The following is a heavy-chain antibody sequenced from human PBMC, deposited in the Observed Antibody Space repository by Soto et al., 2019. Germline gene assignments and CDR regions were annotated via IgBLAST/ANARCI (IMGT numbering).Heavy chain of an antibody. J-gene: IGHJ6*03. Sequence: GGSLRLSCAASGFTVSSNYMSWVRQAPGKGLEWVSVIYSGGSTYYADSVKGRFTISRHNSKNTLYLQMNSLRAEDTAVYYCARDRRFLEWSQQKPNYYYYMDVWGKGTTVTVSS. D-gene: IGHD3-3*01. V-gene: IGHV3-53*04. CDR2: IYSGGST. CDR3: ARDRRFLEWSQQKPNYYYYMDV. CDR1: GFTVSSNY.